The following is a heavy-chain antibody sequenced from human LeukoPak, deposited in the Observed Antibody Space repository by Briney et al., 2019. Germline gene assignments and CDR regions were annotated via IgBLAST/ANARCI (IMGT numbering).Heavy chain of an antibody. D-gene: IGHD3-10*01. CDR3: ARGSGSPTLTPFDF. CDR2: LYNSGIT. V-gene: IGHV4-59*01. CDR1: GASISGYY. Sequence: SETLSLTCTVSGASISGYYWSWVGPPPGKRVEWIGYLYNSGITNFNPSLKSRLTISVHPSKNHFSLKLSSVTAADTAVYYCARGSGSPTLTPFDFWGRGTLVTVST. J-gene: IGHJ4*02.